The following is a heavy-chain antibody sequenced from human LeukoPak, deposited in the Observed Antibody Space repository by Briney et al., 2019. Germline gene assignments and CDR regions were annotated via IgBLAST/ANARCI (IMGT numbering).Heavy chain of an antibody. V-gene: IGHV1-69*05. CDR1: GGTFSSYA. D-gene: IGHD6-13*01. J-gene: IGHJ4*02. Sequence: SVKVSCKASGGTFSSYAISWVRQAPGQGLEWMGRIIPIFGAANYAQKFQGRVTITTDESTSTAYMELSSLRSEDTAVYYCARGNSSSWYTGDYFDYWGQGTLVTVSS. CDR3: ARGNSSSWYTGDYFDY. CDR2: IIPIFGAA.